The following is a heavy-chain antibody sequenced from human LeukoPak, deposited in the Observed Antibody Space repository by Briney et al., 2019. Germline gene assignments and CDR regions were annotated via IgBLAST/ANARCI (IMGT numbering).Heavy chain of an antibody. CDR1: GFTFGYNA. CDR3: ARDQSRGQQWMYHLDD. V-gene: IGHV3-48*01. D-gene: IGHD2-2*01. Sequence: GGSLRLSCAASGFTFGYNAMTWVRQAPGKGLEWVAYISGSSAKIDYGDAVKGRFTISRDNAKNSLFLQMNSLRVDDTAVYFCARDQSRGQQWMYHLDDWGQGTLVTAS. CDR2: ISGSSAKI. J-gene: IGHJ4*02.